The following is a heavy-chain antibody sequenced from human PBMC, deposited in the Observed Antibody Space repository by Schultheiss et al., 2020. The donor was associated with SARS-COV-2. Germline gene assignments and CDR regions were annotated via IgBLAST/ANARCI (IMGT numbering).Heavy chain of an antibody. J-gene: IGHJ4*02. Sequence: GSLRLSCAASGFTFSSYAMHWVRQGPGKGLVWVSHINTDATGTSYADSVKGRFTISRDNSKNTLYLQMNSLKTEDTAVYYCTTNKIMITFGGVVLFDYWGQGTLVTVSS. CDR3: TTNKIMITFGGVVLFDY. CDR2: INTDATGT. CDR1: GFTFSSYA. V-gene: IGHV3-74*01. D-gene: IGHD3-16*01.